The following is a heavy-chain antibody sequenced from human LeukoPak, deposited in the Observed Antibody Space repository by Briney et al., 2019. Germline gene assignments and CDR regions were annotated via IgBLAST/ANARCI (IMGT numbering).Heavy chain of an antibody. CDR1: GFTFNAYG. J-gene: IGHJ4*02. CDR2: ISSGSSTI. CDR3: TTGSSSRFSDY. Sequence: PGGSLRLSCAASGFTFNAYGMNWVRQTPGKGLEWLSYISSGSSTIYYAASVKGRFTVSRDNAKDSLYLQMNSLSADDTAVYYCTTGSSSRFSDYWGQGTLVTVSS. V-gene: IGHV3-48*04. D-gene: IGHD6-6*01.